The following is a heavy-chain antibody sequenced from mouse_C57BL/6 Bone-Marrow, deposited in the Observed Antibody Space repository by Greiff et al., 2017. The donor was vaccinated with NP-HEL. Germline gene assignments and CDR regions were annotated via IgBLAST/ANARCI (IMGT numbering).Heavy chain of an antibody. CDR3: ARSYYYGSSCYY. Sequence: EVQLQQSGPVLVKPGASVKMSCKASGYTFTDYYMNWVKQSHGKSLEWIGVINPYNGGTSYNQKFKGKATLTVDKSSSTAYMELNSLTSEDSAVYYGARSYYYGSSCYYWGQGTSVTVSS. CDR2: INPYNGGT. D-gene: IGHD1-1*01. CDR1: GYTFTDYY. J-gene: IGHJ4*01. V-gene: IGHV1-19*01.